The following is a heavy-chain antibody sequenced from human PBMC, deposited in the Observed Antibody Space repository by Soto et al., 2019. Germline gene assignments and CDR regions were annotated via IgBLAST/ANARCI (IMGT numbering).Heavy chain of an antibody. V-gene: IGHV4-30-4*01. CDR2: IYYSGST. J-gene: IGHJ5*02. D-gene: IGHD4-17*01. CDR3: ASLGDYGDWWFDP. CDR1: GGSISSGDYY. Sequence: QVQLQESGPGLVKPSQTLSLTCTVSGGSISSGDYYWSWIRQPPGKGLEWFGYIYYSGSTYYNPSLQSRVTISVDTSKSQFSPTLDSVPAADTAVYYRASLGDYGDWWFDPWGQGTLVTVSS.